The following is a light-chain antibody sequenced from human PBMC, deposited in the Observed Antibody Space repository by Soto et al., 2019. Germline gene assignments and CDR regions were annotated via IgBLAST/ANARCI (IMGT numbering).Light chain of an antibody. CDR1: QSVSIH. CDR2: GAS. V-gene: IGKV3-15*01. Sequence: EIVMTQSPATLSVSPGERATLSCRASQSVSIHLAWYQQKPGQAPRLLIYGASSRATGIPARFSGSGSGTEFTLTISSLQSEDFAVYYCQQYDNWPIFGGGTKVEI. CDR3: QQYDNWPI. J-gene: IGKJ4*01.